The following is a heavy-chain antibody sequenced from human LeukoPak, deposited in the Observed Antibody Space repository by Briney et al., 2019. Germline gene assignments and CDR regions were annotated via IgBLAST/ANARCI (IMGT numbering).Heavy chain of an antibody. Sequence: GGSLRLSCAASGFTFSSYAMSWVRQAPGKGLEWVSAISGSGGSTYYADSVKGRFTISRDNSKNTLYLQMNSLRAEDTAVYYCAKDKVRWKQLGGFDYWGQGTLVTVSS. D-gene: IGHD3-16*01. V-gene: IGHV3-23*01. CDR3: AKDKVRWKQLGGFDY. CDR1: GFTFSSYA. CDR2: ISGSGGST. J-gene: IGHJ4*02.